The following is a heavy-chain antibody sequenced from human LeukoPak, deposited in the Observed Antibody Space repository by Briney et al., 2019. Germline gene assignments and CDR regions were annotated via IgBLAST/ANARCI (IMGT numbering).Heavy chain of an antibody. Sequence: GGSLRLSCAASGFTFSSYWMHWVRQAPGKGLVWVSRINSDGSITTYADSVRGRFTISRDNAKSTLYLQMNSLRAEDTAVYYCAREYYYDSSGYYYSPIFDYWGQGTLVTVSS. V-gene: IGHV3-74*01. CDR1: GFTFSSYW. J-gene: IGHJ4*02. D-gene: IGHD3-22*01. CDR2: INSDGSIT. CDR3: AREYYYDSSGYYYSPIFDY.